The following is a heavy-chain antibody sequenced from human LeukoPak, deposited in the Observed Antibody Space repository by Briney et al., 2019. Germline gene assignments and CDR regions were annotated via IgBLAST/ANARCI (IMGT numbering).Heavy chain of an antibody. D-gene: IGHD1-14*01. CDR3: ARDMLPEPNYYFDY. CDR2: ISYDGSNK. CDR1: GFTFSSYA. J-gene: IGHJ4*02. V-gene: IGHV3-30*04. Sequence: GRSLRLSCAASGFTFSSYAMHWVRQAPGKGLEWVAVISYDGSNKYYADSVKGRFTISRDNSKNTLYLQMNSLRAEDTAVYYCARDMLPEPNYYFDYWGQGTLVTVSS.